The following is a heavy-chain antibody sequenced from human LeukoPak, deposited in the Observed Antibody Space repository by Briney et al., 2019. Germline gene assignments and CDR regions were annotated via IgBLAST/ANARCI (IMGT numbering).Heavy chain of an antibody. CDR3: ATDLLAGGLKTFDP. CDR2: FDPEVGET. Sequence: ASVKVSCKVTGNTLSEFSMHWVRQSPGKGLEWMGGFDPEVGETVYAQKFQGRATMTEDTSTETAHMELSSLRSEDTAVYYCATDLLAGGLKTFDPWGQGTLVTVSS. V-gene: IGHV1-24*01. J-gene: IGHJ5*02. CDR1: GNTLSEFS.